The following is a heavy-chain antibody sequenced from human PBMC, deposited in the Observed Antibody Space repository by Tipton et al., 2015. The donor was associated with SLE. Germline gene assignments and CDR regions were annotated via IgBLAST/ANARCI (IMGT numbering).Heavy chain of an antibody. CDR3: AKVPLGAYDYYYMDV. CDR1: GFTFSSYA. Sequence: GSLRLSCAASGFTFSSYAMSWVRQAPGKGLEWVSVISGSGTSAYYADSLKGRIAISRDNSKNTLYLQMNSLTAEDTAVYYCAKVPLGAYDYYYMDVWGKGTTVTVSS. V-gene: IGHV3-23*01. D-gene: IGHD7-27*01. J-gene: IGHJ6*03. CDR2: ISGSGTSA.